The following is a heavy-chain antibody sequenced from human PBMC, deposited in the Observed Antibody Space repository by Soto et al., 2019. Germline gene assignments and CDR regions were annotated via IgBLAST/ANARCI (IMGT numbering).Heavy chain of an antibody. J-gene: IGHJ4*02. CDR1: GFTFSSYA. CDR3: ARVVAYGDYYFDY. D-gene: IGHD4-17*01. V-gene: IGHV3-64*01. CDR2: ISSNGGST. Sequence: GGSLRLSCAASGFTFSSYAMHWVRQAPGKGLEYVSAISSNGGSTYYANSVKGRFTISRDNSKNTLYLQMGSLRAEDMAVYYCARVVAYGDYYFDYWGQGTLVTVSS.